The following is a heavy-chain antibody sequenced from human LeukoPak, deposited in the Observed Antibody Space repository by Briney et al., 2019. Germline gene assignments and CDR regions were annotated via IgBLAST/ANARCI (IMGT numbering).Heavy chain of an antibody. Sequence: SETLSLTCSVSGGSITNYYWSWLRQPPGKGLEWIGYVSYSGSTHYTPSLESRVTTSLDTSKNQFSLKLTSVTAADTAVYFCARSPYYGSNSRGAFDVWGQGTLVTISS. J-gene: IGHJ3*01. D-gene: IGHD4-23*01. CDR1: GGSITNYY. CDR2: VSYSGST. CDR3: ARSPYYGSNSRGAFDV. V-gene: IGHV4-59*08.